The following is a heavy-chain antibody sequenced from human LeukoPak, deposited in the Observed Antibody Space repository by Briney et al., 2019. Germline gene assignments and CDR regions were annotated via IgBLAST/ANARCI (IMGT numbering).Heavy chain of an antibody. Sequence: GGSLRLSCAASGFSFSSCWMHWVRQAPGRGLVWVSRVNSEGGYRNYADSVKGRFTISRDNAKNSLYLQMNSLRAEDTAVYYCARENYYYDSSGYFPYYYYGMDVWGQGTTVTVSS. CDR3: ARENYYYDSSGYFPYYYYGMDV. CDR1: GFSFSSCW. J-gene: IGHJ6*02. CDR2: VNSEGGYR. V-gene: IGHV3-74*01. D-gene: IGHD3-22*01.